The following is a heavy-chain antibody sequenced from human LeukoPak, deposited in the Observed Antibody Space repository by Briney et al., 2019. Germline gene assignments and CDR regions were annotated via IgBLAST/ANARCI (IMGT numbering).Heavy chain of an antibody. V-gene: IGHV3-48*02. J-gene: IGHJ4*02. CDR1: GFTFSYYS. Sequence: GGSLRLSCVASGFTFSYYSMNWVRQAPGKGLEWVSYINSISGEIWYADSVKGRFTISRDDAKNSLYLQMNSLRDEDTAVYYCARGRRWLHHDFDYWGQGTLVTVSS. CDR3: ARGRRWLHHDFDY. D-gene: IGHD5-24*01. CDR2: INSISGEI.